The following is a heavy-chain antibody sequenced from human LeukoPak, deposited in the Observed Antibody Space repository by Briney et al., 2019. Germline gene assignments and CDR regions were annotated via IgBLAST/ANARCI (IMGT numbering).Heavy chain of an antibody. CDR3: ARILPLRVPAAMGD. CDR1: GFTFSSYS. D-gene: IGHD2-2*01. V-gene: IGHV3-48*04. CDR2: ISSSSSTI. Sequence: QAGGSLRLSCAASGFTFSSYSMNWVRQAPGKGLEWVSYISSSSSTIYYADSVKGRFTISRDNAKNSLHLQMNSLRAEDTAVYYCARILPLRVPAAMGDWGQGTLVTVSS. J-gene: IGHJ4*02.